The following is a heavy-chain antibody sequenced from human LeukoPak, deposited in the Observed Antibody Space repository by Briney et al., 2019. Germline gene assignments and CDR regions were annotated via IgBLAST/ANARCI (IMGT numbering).Heavy chain of an antibody. J-gene: IGHJ4*02. CDR3: AKGAHYDGRGDYYDY. CDR1: GFTFSYYA. CDR2: ISVSGGST. D-gene: IGHD3-22*01. Sequence: GGSLRLSCAASGFTFSYYAMDWVRQAPGKGLEWVSVISVSGGSTDYTDSVKGRFTISRDSSKNTLYLQMNSLRAEDTAAYYCAKGAHYDGRGDYYDYWGQGTLVTVSS. V-gene: IGHV3-23*01.